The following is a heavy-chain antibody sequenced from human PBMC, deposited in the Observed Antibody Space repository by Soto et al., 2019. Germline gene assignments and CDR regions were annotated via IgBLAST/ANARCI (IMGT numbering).Heavy chain of an antibody. CDR1: GESISSSNW. CDR2: IYHSGST. J-gene: IGHJ4*02. V-gene: IGHV4-4*02. D-gene: IGHD2-21*02. Sequence: SETLSLTCAVSGESISSSNWWSWVRQPPGKGLEWIGSIYHSGSTYYNPSLKSRVTISVDTSKNQFSLKLSSVTAADTAVYYCARVTVVTPEFDYWGQGTLVTVSS. CDR3: ARVTVVTPEFDY.